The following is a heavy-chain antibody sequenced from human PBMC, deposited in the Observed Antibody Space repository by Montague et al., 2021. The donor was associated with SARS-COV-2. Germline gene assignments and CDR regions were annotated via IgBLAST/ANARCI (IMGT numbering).Heavy chain of an antibody. CDR1: GGSIMSSSHF. J-gene: IGHJ6*02. D-gene: IGHD6-19*01. CDR3: GLGRGFAVGNHYYYSYGLDV. Sequence: SETLSLTCTVSGGSIMSSSHFWGWFRQPPGQRLEWIGTISYSGSTYYSPSLKSRVIISADTSKNQFSLNLRSVTAADTAVYFCGLGRGFAVGNHYYYSYGLDVWGQGTTVTVSS. V-gene: IGHV4-39*07. CDR2: ISYSGST.